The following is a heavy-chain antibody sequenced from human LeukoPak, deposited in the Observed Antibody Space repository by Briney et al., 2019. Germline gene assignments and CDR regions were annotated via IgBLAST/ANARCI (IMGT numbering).Heavy chain of an antibody. V-gene: IGHV3-7*01. Sequence: PGGSLRLSCAASGFTFSNYWMTWVRQAPGKGLEWVAHIKEDGGEKHYVDPVKGRFTISRDNAKNSLYLQMNSLRAEDTAMYYCVRDRGYGGGGTCYPLWDYWGQETLVTVSS. CDR2: IKEDGGEK. J-gene: IGHJ4*02. CDR1: GFTFSNYW. CDR3: VRDRGYGGGGTCYPLWDY. D-gene: IGHD2-15*01.